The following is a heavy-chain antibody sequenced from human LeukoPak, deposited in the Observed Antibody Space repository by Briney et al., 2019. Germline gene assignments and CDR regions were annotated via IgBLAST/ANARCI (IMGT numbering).Heavy chain of an antibody. CDR2: IPGSGGTT. J-gene: IGHJ4*02. D-gene: IGHD6-19*01. V-gene: IGHV3-23*01. CDR1: GFTLNNYA. CDR3: ARASSGWYVGDY. Sequence: GGSLRLSCAASGFTLNNYAVSWVRQAPGKGLEWVSVIPGSGGTTYYADSVRGRFTISRDTSKNTLYLQMNSLISEDTAVYYCARASSGWYVGDYWGQGTLVTVSS.